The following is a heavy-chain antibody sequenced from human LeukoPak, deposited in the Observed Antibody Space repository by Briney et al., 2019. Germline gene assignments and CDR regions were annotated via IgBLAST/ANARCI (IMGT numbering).Heavy chain of an antibody. V-gene: IGHV1-18*04. CDR3: ARDRAYGDYLFAY. J-gene: IGHJ4*02. Sequence: ASLKVSCNTCGDTFTTYYISWVRQAPGQGLEWMVGISAYNGNTNYAHKLQDRVTMTTDTSTSTASMELRSLRSDATAVYYCARDRAYGDYLFAYCGQRTLVTVSS. D-gene: IGHD4-17*01. CDR1: GDTFTTYY. CDR2: ISAYNGNT.